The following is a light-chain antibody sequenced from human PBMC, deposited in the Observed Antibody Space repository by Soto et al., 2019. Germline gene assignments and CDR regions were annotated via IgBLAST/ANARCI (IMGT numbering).Light chain of an antibody. V-gene: IGLV2-11*01. J-gene: IGLJ2*01. CDR1: SGDVGGYNF. CDR2: DVS. CDR3: CSYGGSYTWV. Sequence: QSALTQPRSVSGSPGQSVTISCTGTSGDVGGYNFVSWYQQHPGKVPTLVIFDVSHRPSGVPDRFSGSKSGNTASLTISGLQAEAEADYYCCSYGGSYTWVFGGGTKLTVL.